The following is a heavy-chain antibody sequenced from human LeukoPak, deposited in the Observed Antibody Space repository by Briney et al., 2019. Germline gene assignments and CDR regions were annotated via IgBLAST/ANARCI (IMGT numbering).Heavy chain of an antibody. CDR3: ARDLRSSNYVQGY. J-gene: IGHJ4*02. CDR1: GYTFTGYY. CDR2: INPNSGGT. D-gene: IGHD4-11*01. V-gene: IGHV1-2*02. Sequence: GASVKVSCKASGYTFTGYYMHWVRQAPGQGLEWMGWINPNSGGTNYAQKFQGRVTMTRDTSISTAYMELSRLRSDDTAVYYCARDLRSSNYVQGYWGQGTLVTVSS.